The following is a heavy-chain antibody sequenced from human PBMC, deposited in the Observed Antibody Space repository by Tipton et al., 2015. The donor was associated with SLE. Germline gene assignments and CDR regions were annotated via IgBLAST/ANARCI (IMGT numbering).Heavy chain of an antibody. CDR2: INHSGST. Sequence: TLSLTCAVYGGSFSGYYWSWIRQPPGKGLEWIGEINHSGSTNYNPSLKSRVTISVDTSKNQFSLKLSSETAADTAVYYCASIVVVAATGDGSYFDYWGQGTLVTVSS. V-gene: IGHV4-34*01. CDR3: ASIVVVAATGDGSYFDY. D-gene: IGHD2-15*01. J-gene: IGHJ4*02. CDR1: GGSFSGYY.